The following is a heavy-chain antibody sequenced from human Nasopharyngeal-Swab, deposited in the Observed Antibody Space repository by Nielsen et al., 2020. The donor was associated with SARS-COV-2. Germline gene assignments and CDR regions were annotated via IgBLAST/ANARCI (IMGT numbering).Heavy chain of an antibody. D-gene: IGHD1-1*01. CDR2: ISSSSSTI. V-gene: IGHV3-48*04. J-gene: IGHJ6*02. CDR1: GFTFSSYS. CDR3: ARTNSPYYYYGMDV. Sequence: GESLKISCAASGFTFSSYSMNWVRQAPGKGLEWVSSISSSSSTIYYADSVKGRFTISRDNAKNSLYLQMNSLRAEDTAVYYCARTNSPYYYYGMDVWGQGTTVTVSS.